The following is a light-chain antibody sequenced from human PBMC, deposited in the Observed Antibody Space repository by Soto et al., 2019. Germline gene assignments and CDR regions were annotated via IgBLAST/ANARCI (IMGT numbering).Light chain of an antibody. CDR1: QSVSSF. CDR3: QQRSSWT. J-gene: IGKJ1*01. CDR2: DAS. Sequence: EIVLTQSPATLSLSPGERATLSCRASQSVSSFLGWYQQKPGQAPRLLIYDASNRATGIPPRFSGSGSGTDFTLTIISLEPGDFAVYYCQQRSSWTFGQGTKVEIK. V-gene: IGKV3-11*01.